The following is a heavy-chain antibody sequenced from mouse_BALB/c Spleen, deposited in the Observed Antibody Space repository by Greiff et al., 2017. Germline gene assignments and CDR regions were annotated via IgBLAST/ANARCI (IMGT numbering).Heavy chain of an antibody. CDR1: GYTFTSYT. CDR3: ARERYDDFDY. V-gene: IGHV1-4*02. CDR2: INPSSGYT. D-gene: IGHD2-14*01. Sequence: QVQLQQSAAELARPGASVKMSCKASGYTFTSYTMHWVKQRPGQGLEWIGYINPSSGYTEYNQKFKDKTTLTADKSSSTAYMQLSSLTSEDSAVYYCARERYDDFDYWGQGTTLTVSS. J-gene: IGHJ2*01.